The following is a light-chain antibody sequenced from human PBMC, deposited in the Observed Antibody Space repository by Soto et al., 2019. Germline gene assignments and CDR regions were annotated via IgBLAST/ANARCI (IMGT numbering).Light chain of an antibody. J-gene: IGLJ3*02. V-gene: IGLV2-14*01. Sequence: QSALTQPASVSGSLGQSITISCTGTSSDVGGYNYVSWYQHHPGKAPKLIINQVYSRPSGVSNRFSGSKFGNTASLSISGLQADDEADYYCSSYTRTTTFVVFGGGTKLTVL. CDR1: SSDVGGYNY. CDR2: QVY. CDR3: SSYTRTTTFVV.